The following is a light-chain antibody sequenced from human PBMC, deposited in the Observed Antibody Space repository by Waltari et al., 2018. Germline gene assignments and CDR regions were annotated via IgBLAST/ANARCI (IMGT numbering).Light chain of an antibody. V-gene: IGKV3-15*01. J-gene: IGKJ4*01. CDR3: HQYNNWPLT. Sequence: EIVMTQSPATLSVSPGDRATLSCRASQSVSSNLAWYQQKPGQAPRSLIYRASTRATDIPARFSGSGSGTEFTLTISSLQSEDFAVYYCHQYNNWPLTFGGGTKVEIK. CDR2: RAS. CDR1: QSVSSN.